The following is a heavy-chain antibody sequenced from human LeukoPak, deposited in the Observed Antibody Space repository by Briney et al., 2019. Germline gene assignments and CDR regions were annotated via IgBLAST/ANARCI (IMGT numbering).Heavy chain of an antibody. D-gene: IGHD5-18*01. J-gene: IGHJ4*02. CDR3: ARGPYSYGLYYFDY. CDR1: GFTVSSNY. V-gene: IGHV3-66*01. CDR2: IYSGGST. Sequence: PGGSLRLSCAASGFTVSSNYMSWVRQAPGKGLEWVSVIYSGGSTYYADSVKGRFTISRDNPKNTLYLQMNSLRAEDTAVYYCARGPYSYGLYYFDYWGQGTLVTVSS.